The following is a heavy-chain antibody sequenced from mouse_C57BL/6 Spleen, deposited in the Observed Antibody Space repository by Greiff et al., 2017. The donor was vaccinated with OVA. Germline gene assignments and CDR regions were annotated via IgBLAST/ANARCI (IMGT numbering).Heavy chain of an antibody. V-gene: IGHV1-55*01. CDR3: ASPRDSSGYNY. J-gene: IGHJ2*01. CDR2: IYPGSGST. D-gene: IGHD3-2*02. CDR1: GYTFTSYW. Sequence: QVQLQQPGAELVKPGASVKMSCTASGYTFTSYWITWVKQRPGQGLEWIGDIYPGSGSTNYNEKFKSKATLTVATSSSTAYMQLSSLTSEDSAVYYCASPRDSSGYNYWGQGTTLTVSS.